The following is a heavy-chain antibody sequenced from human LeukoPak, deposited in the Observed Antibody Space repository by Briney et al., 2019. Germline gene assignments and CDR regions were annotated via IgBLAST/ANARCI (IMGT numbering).Heavy chain of an antibody. CDR1: GFTFSSYA. CDR3: AERRKGATLRIDFDY. V-gene: IGHV3-23*01. Sequence: PGGSLRLSCAASGFTFSSYAMSWVRQAPGKGLEWVSAISGSGGSTYYADSVKGRFTISRDNSKNTLYLQMNSLRAEDTAVYYCAERRKGATLRIDFDYWGQGALVTVSS. J-gene: IGHJ4*02. D-gene: IGHD1-26*01. CDR2: ISGSGGST.